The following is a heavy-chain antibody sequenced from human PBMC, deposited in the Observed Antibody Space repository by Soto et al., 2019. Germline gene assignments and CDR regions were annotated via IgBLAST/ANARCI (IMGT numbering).Heavy chain of an antibody. J-gene: IGHJ4*02. CDR1: GYTFTGPS. CDR3: AISRHCTGYCYPNSLYFVDY. CDR2: INPDNGGT. V-gene: IGHV1-2*02. D-gene: IGHD2-8*02. Sequence: ASVKVSCKASGYTFTGPSIHWVRQAPGQGPEWMAWINPDNGGTNYAQKFQGRVTMTRDTSISTAYMELSSLRSDDTAVYYCAISRHCTGYCYPNSLYFVDYWGQGTLVTVSS.